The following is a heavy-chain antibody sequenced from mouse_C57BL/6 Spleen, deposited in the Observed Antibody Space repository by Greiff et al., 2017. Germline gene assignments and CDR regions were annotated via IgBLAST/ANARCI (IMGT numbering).Heavy chain of an antibody. J-gene: IGHJ3*01. V-gene: IGHV2-6*01. Sequence: VKLVESGPGLVAPSQSLSITCTVSGFSLTSYGVDWVRQSPGKGLEWLGVIWGVGSTNYNSALKSRLSISKDNSKSQVFLKMNSRQTDDTAMYYCASDGGYGSSPLFAYWGQGTLVTVSA. CDR2: IWGVGST. D-gene: IGHD1-1*01. CDR3: ASDGGYGSSPLFAY. CDR1: GFSLTSYG.